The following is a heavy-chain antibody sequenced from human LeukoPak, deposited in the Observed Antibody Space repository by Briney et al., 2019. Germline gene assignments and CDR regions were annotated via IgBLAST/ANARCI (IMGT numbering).Heavy chain of an antibody. CDR2: ISGSGGST. Sequence: GGSLRLSCAASGFTFSSYAMSWVRQAPGKGLEWVSAISGSGGSTYYADSVKGRFTISRDNAKNSLYLQMNSLRAEDTAVYYCARDRLTGGTGAFDYWGQGTLVTVSS. D-gene: IGHD7-27*01. CDR3: ARDRLTGGTGAFDY. J-gene: IGHJ4*02. V-gene: IGHV3-23*01. CDR1: GFTFSSYA.